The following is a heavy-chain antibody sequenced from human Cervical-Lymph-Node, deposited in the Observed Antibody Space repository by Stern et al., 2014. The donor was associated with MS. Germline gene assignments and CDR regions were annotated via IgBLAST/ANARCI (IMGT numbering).Heavy chain of an antibody. J-gene: IGHJ4*02. CDR1: GYSFTTCA. CDR3: ASSGENSGNYHRY. D-gene: IGHD1-26*01. CDR2: INGGNGYT. Sequence: QVQLVQSGAEVKKPGASVKVSCKTSGYSFTTCAMHWVRQAPGQSLEWMGWINGGNGYTKYSQRFQGRVTITRNTSARTAYMELNSLRSEDTAVYYCASSGENSGNYHRYWGQGTLVTVSS. V-gene: IGHV1-3*01.